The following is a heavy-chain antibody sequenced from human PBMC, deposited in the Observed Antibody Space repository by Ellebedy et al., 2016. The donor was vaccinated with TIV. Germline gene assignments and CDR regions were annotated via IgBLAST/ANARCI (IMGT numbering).Heavy chain of an antibody. Sequence: GSLRLSXTVSGASVSDHYWSWIRQPPGKGLEWIGYIYHSGTPKYNPSLKSRVTISADTSKNQISLKLNSVTAADTAVYYCAKDPSGDYGHWGNGTLVTVSS. CDR2: IYHSGTP. V-gene: IGHV4-59*02. CDR1: GASVSDHY. CDR3: AKDPSGDYGH. J-gene: IGHJ4*01. D-gene: IGHD4-17*01.